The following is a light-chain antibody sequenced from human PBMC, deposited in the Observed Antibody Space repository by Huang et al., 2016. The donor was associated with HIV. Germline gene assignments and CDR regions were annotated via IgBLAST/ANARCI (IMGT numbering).Light chain of an antibody. CDR2: GAS. J-gene: IGKJ5*01. Sequence: EIVMTQSPATLSVSPGERATLSCRASQSISSKLAWYQQKPGQAPRLLIYGASTRATGIPARCSGSGSGTEFTLTISSLQSEDFAVYYCQQYKNWPPITFGQGTRLEIK. CDR3: QQYKNWPPIT. CDR1: QSISSK. V-gene: IGKV3-15*01.